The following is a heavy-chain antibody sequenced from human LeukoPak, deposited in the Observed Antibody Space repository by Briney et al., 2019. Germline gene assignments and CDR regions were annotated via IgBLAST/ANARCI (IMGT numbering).Heavy chain of an antibody. CDR3: ARGGIVATPYFDY. CDR1: GGSFSGYY. Sequence: SETLSLTCAVYGGSFSGYYWSWIRQPPGKGLEWIGEINHSGSTNYNPSLKSRVTISVDTSKNQFSLKLSSVTAADTAVYYCARGGIVATPYFDYWGQGTLVTVSS. D-gene: IGHD5-12*01. V-gene: IGHV4-34*01. CDR2: INHSGST. J-gene: IGHJ4*02.